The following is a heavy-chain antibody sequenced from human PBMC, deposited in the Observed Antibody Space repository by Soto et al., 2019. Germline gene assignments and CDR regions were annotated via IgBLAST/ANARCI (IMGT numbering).Heavy chain of an antibody. CDR2: INPFDGSR. Sequence: ASVKASCKASGYIFTSYYIHWVRQTPGQGLEWMGWINPFDGSRMFAQSFQGRVTMTRDTSTSTVYMEVSSLRSEDTAVYYCSRVDPGETSPFDHWGQGTLVTVPQ. D-gene: IGHD3-10*01. CDR1: GYIFTSYY. CDR3: SRVDPGETSPFDH. J-gene: IGHJ4*02. V-gene: IGHV1-46*03.